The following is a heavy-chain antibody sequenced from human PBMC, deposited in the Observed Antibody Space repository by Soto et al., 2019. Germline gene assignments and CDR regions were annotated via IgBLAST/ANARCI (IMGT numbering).Heavy chain of an antibody. CDR3: ARDGSGSYPSPYYFDY. J-gene: IGHJ4*02. D-gene: IGHD3-10*01. V-gene: IGHV4-59*01. Sequence: PSETLSLTCTVSGGSISSYYWSWIRQPPGKGLEWIGYIYYSGSTNYSPSLKSRVTISVDTSKNQFSLKLSSVTAADTAVYYCARDGSGSYPSPYYFDYWGQGTLVTVSS. CDR1: GGSISSYY. CDR2: IYYSGST.